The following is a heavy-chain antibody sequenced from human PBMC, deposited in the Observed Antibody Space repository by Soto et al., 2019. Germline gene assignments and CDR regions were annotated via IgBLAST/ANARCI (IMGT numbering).Heavy chain of an antibody. J-gene: IGHJ4*02. CDR3: ARGYPESFGVVYYYFDY. V-gene: IGHV1-3*01. CDR1: GYTFSSYA. CDR2: INAGNGNT. Sequence: ASVKVSCKASGYTFSSYAIHWVRQAPGQGLEWIGWINAGNGNTKYSQKFQGRVTITRDTSASTAYMELSSLRSEDTAVYYCARGYPESFGVVYYYFDYWGQGTLVTVSS. D-gene: IGHD3-3*01.